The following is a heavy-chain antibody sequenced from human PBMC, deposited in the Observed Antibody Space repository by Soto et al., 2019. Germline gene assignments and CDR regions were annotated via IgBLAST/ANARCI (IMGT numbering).Heavy chain of an antibody. CDR3: ARDGIFGVVISSYYMDV. CDR2: MNPNRGNT. Sequence: QVQLVQSGAEVKKPGASVKVSCKASGYTFTSYDINWVRQATGQGLERMGWMNPNRGNTGYAQKSQGRVTMTRNTSKSTAYMELSSLRSEDTAVYYCARDGIFGVVISSYYMDVWGKGTTVTVSS. D-gene: IGHD3-3*01. V-gene: IGHV1-8*01. CDR1: GYTFTSYD. J-gene: IGHJ6*03.